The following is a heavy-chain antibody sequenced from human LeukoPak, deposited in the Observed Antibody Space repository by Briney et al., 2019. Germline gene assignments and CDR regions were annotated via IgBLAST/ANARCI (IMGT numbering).Heavy chain of an antibody. J-gene: IGHJ4*02. V-gene: IGHV1-2*06. D-gene: IGHD6-19*01. CDR1: GYTFTGYY. CDR3: ARDGGAGWSAFDY. Sequence: ASXXVSCKASGYTFTGYYMHWVRQAPGQGLEWMGRINPNSGGRNYAQKFQGRVTMTRDTSISTAYMELSRLRSDDTAVYYCARDGGAGWSAFDYWGQGTLVTVSS. CDR2: INPNSGGR.